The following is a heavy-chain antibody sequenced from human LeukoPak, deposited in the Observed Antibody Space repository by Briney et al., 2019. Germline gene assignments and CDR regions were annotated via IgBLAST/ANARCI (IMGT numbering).Heavy chain of an antibody. CDR1: GFAFSTYT. CDR3: LSGDSRDF. Sequence: GGSLRLSCAACGFAFSTYTMNWARQAPGKGLEWVASINSGGTTTHYAFSVKGRFTISRDNAQNVLYLQMNGLRGDDAAVYYCLSGDSRDFWGQGTLVTVSS. J-gene: IGHJ4*02. V-gene: IGHV3-21*06. CDR2: INSGGTTT. D-gene: IGHD3-10*01.